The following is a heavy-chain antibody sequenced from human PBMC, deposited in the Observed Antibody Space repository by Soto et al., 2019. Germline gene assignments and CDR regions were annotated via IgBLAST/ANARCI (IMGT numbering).Heavy chain of an antibody. CDR1: GLRFSSYG. D-gene: IGHD3-10*01. CDR2: IWFDGSKQ. CDR3: ARELLYGSGSRDFHYYGMDV. J-gene: IGHJ6*02. Sequence: PGGSLRLSCAASGLRFSSYGIHWVRQAPGKGLQWVAVIWFDGSKQYYADSVKGRFNISRDNSKNTVYLQMNSLRADDTAVYYCARELLYGSGSRDFHYYGMDVWGQGTTVTVSS. V-gene: IGHV3-33*01.